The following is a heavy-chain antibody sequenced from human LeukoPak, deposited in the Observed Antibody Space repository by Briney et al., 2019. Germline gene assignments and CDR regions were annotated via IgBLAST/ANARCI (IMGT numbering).Heavy chain of an antibody. J-gene: IGHJ5*02. CDR1: GYTFTGYY. D-gene: IGHD6-6*01. CDR2: INPNSGGT. V-gene: IGHV1-2*02. Sequence: ASVKVSCKASGYTFTGYYMHRVRQAPGQGLEWMGWINPNSGGTNYAQKFQGRVTMTRDTSISTAYMELSRLRSDDTAVYYCARDFDSSSGNWFDPWGQGTLVTVSS. CDR3: ARDFDSSSGNWFDP.